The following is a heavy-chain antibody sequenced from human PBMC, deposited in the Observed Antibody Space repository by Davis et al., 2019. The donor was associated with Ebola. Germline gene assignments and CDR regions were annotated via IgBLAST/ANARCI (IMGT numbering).Heavy chain of an antibody. CDR1: GITFTSYA. V-gene: IGHV3-30-3*01. D-gene: IGHD6-19*01. J-gene: IGHJ4*02. CDR2: ISYDGSNK. Sequence: PGGSLRLSCAVSGITFTSYAMHWVRQAPGKGLEWVAVISYDGSNKYYADSVKGRFTISRDNSKNTLYLQMNSLRAEDTAVYYCASYNSGWYYWGQGTLVAGSS. CDR3: ASYNSGWYY.